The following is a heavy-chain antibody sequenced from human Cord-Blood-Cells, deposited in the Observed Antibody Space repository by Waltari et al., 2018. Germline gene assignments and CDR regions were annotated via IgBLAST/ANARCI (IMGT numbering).Heavy chain of an antibody. CDR3: ARGGGSYYIGLADY. Sequence: QVQLVQSGAEVKKPGASVKVSCKASGYTFTSYAMHLVRQAPGQRLEWMGWINAGNGNTKYSQKFQGRVTITRDTSASTAYMELSSLRSEDTAVYYCARGGGSYYIGLADYWGQGTLVTVSS. J-gene: IGHJ4*02. CDR2: INAGNGNT. CDR1: GYTFTSYA. V-gene: IGHV1-3*01. D-gene: IGHD1-26*01.